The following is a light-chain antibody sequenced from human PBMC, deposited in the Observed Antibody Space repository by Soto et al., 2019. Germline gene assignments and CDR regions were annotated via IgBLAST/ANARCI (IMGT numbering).Light chain of an antibody. CDR3: HQYNKWQYT. CDR1: QSVRSN. J-gene: IGKJ2*01. Sequence: DTVMTQSPATVSVSPGERVTLSCRARQSVRSNLAWFQQKPGQAPRLLIYDASTRATGIPARFSGSGSGTEFTLTISSLQSEDFAVYYCHQYNKWQYTFGQGTKLEIK. CDR2: DAS. V-gene: IGKV3-15*01.